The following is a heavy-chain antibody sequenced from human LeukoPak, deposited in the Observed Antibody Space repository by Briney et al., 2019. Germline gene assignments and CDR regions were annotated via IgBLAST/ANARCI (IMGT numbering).Heavy chain of an antibody. J-gene: IGHJ6*03. CDR1: GFTFSSYA. CDR3: AKDTSDPLPYYYYMDV. Sequence: GGSLRLSCAASGFTFSSYAMSWVRQAPGKGLEWVSAISGSGGSTYYADSVKGRLTISRDNSKNTLYLQMNSLRAEDTAVYYCAKDTSDPLPYYYYMDVWGKGTTVTVSS. CDR2: ISGSGGST. V-gene: IGHV3-23*01.